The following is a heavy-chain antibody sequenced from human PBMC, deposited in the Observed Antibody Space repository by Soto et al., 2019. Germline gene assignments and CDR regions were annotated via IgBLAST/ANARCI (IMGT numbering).Heavy chain of an antibody. V-gene: IGHV3-11*01. CDR1: GFTFSDYY. D-gene: IGHD3-10*01. Sequence: GGSLRLSCAASGFTFSDYYMSWIRQAPGKGLEWVSYISSSGSTIYYADSVKGRFTISRDNAKNSLYLQMNSLRAEDTAVYYCARDGMDYGSGSYGRAFDIWGQGTMVTVSS. CDR2: ISSSGSTI. CDR3: ARDGMDYGSGSYGRAFDI. J-gene: IGHJ3*02.